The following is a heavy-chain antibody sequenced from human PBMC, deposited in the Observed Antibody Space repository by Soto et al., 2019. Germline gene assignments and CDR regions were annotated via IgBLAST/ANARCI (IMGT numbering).Heavy chain of an antibody. CDR2: IYYSGST. CDR3: ARLRGYLVRGVGFVL. V-gene: IGHV4-39*01. J-gene: IGHJ5*02. Sequence: PSETLSLTCTVSGGSIISSSYYWGWIRQPPGKGLEWIGSIYYSGSTYYNPSLKSRVTISVDTSKNQFSLKRSSVTAADTAVSYCARLRGYLVRGVGFVLWGQGTLVTGSS. D-gene: IGHD3-10*01. CDR1: GGSIISSSYY.